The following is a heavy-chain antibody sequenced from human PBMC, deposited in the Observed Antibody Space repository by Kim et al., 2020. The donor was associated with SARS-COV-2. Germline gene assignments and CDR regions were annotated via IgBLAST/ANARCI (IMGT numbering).Heavy chain of an antibody. CDR1: GFTFSNYA. J-gene: IGHJ4*02. Sequence: GGSLRLSCAASGFTFSNYAMSWVRQAPGKGLEWVSAISGSGGSTYYADSVKGRFTISRDNSKNTRYLQMNSLRAEDTAVYYCAKAIAAAGYWVFDYWGQGTLVTVSS. CDR3: AKAIAAAGYWVFDY. V-gene: IGHV3-23*01. D-gene: IGHD6-13*01. CDR2: ISGSGGST.